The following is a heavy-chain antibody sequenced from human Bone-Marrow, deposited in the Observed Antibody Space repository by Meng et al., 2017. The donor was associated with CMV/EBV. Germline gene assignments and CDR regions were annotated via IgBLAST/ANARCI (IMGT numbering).Heavy chain of an antibody. D-gene: IGHD3-16*01. CDR3: AILRDNWFDP. CDR2: IDPSNSYT. Sequence: VSCKGSGYFFTTYWISWVHRMPGKGLEWMGRIDPSNSYTNYSPSFQGHVTVSADKSISTAYLQWSSLKASDTAIYYCAILRDNWFDPWGQGTLVTVSS. CDR1: GYFFTTYW. J-gene: IGHJ5*02. V-gene: IGHV5-10-1*01.